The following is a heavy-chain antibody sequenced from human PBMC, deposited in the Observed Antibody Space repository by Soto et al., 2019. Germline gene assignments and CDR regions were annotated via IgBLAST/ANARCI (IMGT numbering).Heavy chain of an antibody. CDR3: SLLGGSYYYDSSGYSQHYYYYYGMDV. D-gene: IGHD3-22*01. CDR1: GYTFTSYY. Sequence: GASVKVSCKASGYTFTSYYMHGVRQAPGQGLEWMGIINPSGGSTSYAQKFQGRVTMTRDTSTSTVYMELSSLRSEDTAVYYCSLLGGSYYYDSSGYSQHYYYYYGMDVWGQGTTVTVSS. V-gene: IGHV1-46*03. CDR2: INPSGGST. J-gene: IGHJ6*02.